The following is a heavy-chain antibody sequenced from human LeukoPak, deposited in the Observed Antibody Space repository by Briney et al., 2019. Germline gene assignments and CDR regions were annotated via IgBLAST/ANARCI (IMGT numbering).Heavy chain of an antibody. D-gene: IGHD3-22*01. Sequence: ASVKVSCKASGYTFTSYYMHWVRQAPGQGLEWMGVITPSGGSTSYAQKFQDRVTMTRDTSTSTVYMELSSLRSEDTAVYYCATKAVITTVDIFAFDIWGQGTMVTVSS. CDR2: ITPSGGST. J-gene: IGHJ3*02. V-gene: IGHV1-46*01. CDR3: ATKAVITTVDIFAFDI. CDR1: GYTFTSYY.